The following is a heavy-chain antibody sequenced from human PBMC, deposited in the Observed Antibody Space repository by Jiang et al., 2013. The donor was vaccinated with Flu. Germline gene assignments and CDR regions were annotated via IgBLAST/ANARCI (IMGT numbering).Heavy chain of an antibody. J-gene: IGHJ4*02. V-gene: IGHV1-69*09. D-gene: IGHD3-22*01. CDR1: GGTFSSYA. CDR2: IIPILGIA. Sequence: VQLVESGAEVKKPGSSVKVSCKASGGTFSSYAISWVRQAPGQGLEWMGGIIPILGIANYAQKFQGRVTITADKSTSTAYMELSSLRSEDTAVYYCAREGGRSRYDSSGYHLDYWGQGTLVTVSS. CDR3: AREGGRSRYDSSGYHLDY.